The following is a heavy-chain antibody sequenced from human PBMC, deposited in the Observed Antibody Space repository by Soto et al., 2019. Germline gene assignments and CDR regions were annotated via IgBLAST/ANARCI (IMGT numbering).Heavy chain of an antibody. J-gene: IGHJ5*02. Sequence: WASVKVSCKASGYTFTGYYMHWVRQAPGQGLEWMGWINPNSGGTNYAQKFQGRVTMTRDTSISTVYMELSRLRSDDTAVYHCARAARVGTYYYDSSGYYYQGWFDPWGQGTLVTVSS. CDR1: GYTFTGYY. V-gene: IGHV1-2*02. D-gene: IGHD3-22*01. CDR3: ARAARVGTYYYDSSGYYYQGWFDP. CDR2: INPNSGGT.